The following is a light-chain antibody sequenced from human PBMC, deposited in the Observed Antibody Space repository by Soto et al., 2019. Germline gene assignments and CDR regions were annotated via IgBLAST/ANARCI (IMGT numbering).Light chain of an antibody. V-gene: IGKV3-15*01. CDR2: DAS. Sequence: EIVMAQSPATLSVSPGERATLSCRASQSISRNLAWYQQKPGRAPRLLIFDASTRATGIPARFSGSGSGTEFKLAISGQRADECSAYLCQHYTSWWTYAEGTKVDIK. J-gene: IGKJ1*01. CDR3: QHYTSWWT. CDR1: QSISRN.